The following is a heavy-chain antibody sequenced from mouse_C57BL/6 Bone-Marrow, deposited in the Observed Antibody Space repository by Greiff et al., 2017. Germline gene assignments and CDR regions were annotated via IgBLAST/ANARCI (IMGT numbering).Heavy chain of an antibody. CDR2: IHPNSGST. CDR1: GYTFTSYW. Sequence: VKLMESGAELVKPGASVKLSCKASGYTFTSYWMHWVKQRPGQGLEWIGMIHPNSGSTNYNEKFKSKATLTVDKSSSTAYMQLSSLTSEDSAVYYCARWYAMDYWGQGTSVTVSS. CDR3: ARWYAMDY. V-gene: IGHV1-64*01. J-gene: IGHJ4*01.